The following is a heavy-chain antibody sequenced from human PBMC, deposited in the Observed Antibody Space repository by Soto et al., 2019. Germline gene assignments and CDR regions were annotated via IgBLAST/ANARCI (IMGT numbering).Heavy chain of an antibody. Sequence: GGSLRLSCAASGFTVSSNYMSWVRQAPGKGLEWVSVIYSGGSTYYADSVKGRFTSSRDNSKNTLYLQMNSLRAEDTAVYYCASDYYGSGSFDYWGQGTLVTVSS. V-gene: IGHV3-66*01. D-gene: IGHD3-10*01. J-gene: IGHJ4*02. CDR1: GFTVSSNY. CDR2: IYSGGST. CDR3: ASDYYGSGSFDY.